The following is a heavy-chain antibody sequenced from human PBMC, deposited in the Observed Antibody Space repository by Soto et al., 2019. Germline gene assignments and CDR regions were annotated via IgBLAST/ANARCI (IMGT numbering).Heavy chain of an antibody. D-gene: IGHD3-16*02. CDR3: EKVLHLGELSRNYYYDY. V-gene: IGHV3-9*01. CDR1: GFTFDDYA. CDR2: ISLNSGSI. J-gene: IGHJ4*02. Sequence: EVQLVESGGGWVQPGRSLRLSCAASGFTFDDYAMHWVLQAPGKGLEWVSGISLNSGSIGYADSVKGRFTTSRDNANNSQYLPMHSLRAADTALYYYEKVLHLGELSRNYYYDYSGQGPLLTVSS.